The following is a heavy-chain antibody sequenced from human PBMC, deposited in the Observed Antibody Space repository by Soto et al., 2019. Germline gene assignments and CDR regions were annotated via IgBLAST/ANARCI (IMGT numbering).Heavy chain of an antibody. J-gene: IGHJ3*01. D-gene: IGHD3-22*01. CDR1: EFTFSSYA. CDR3: AKDRGVVVVVTTGGAFDL. CDR2: ISGSGVST. Sequence: GGSLRLSCEVSEFTFSSYAMSWVRQAPGKGLEWVSTISGSGVSTYYGDSVKGRFTISRDNSKNTLYLQMNSLRVEDTAMYYCAKDRGVVVVVTTGGAFDLWGQGTMVTV. V-gene: IGHV3-23*01.